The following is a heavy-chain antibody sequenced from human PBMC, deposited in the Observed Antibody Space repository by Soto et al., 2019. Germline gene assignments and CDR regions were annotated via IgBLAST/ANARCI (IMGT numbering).Heavy chain of an antibody. Sequence: ESGPTLVNPTQTLTLTCTFPGFSLSTSEVGVGWIRQPPGKALEWLALIYWDDDKRYSPSLKSRLTITKDTSKNQVVLTMTNMDPVDTATYYCAHRRASPIPYGDLTFDYWGQGTLVTVSS. J-gene: IGHJ4*02. V-gene: IGHV2-5*02. CDR2: IYWDDDK. CDR3: AHRRASPIPYGDLTFDY. D-gene: IGHD4-17*01. CDR1: GFSLSTSEVG.